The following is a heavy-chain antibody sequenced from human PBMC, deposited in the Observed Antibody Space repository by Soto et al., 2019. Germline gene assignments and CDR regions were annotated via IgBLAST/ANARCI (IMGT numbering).Heavy chain of an antibody. V-gene: IGHV1-18*01. D-gene: IGHD1-1*01. CDR1: GYNFFDYG. CDR2: VSPKSGNT. CDR3: ARGRTVSSIGPLLV. Sequence: QIQLVQSGAEVKKPGASVKVSCKASGYNFFDYGVSWVRQAPGQGLEWMGWVSPKSGNTDYARKVQARVTMTTEISTTTAYRELTGLISDDTGVYYCARGRTVSSIGPLLVWGQGTLVSVSS. J-gene: IGHJ1*01.